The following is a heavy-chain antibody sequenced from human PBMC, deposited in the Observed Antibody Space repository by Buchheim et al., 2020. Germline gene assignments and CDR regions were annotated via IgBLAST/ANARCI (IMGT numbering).Heavy chain of an antibody. V-gene: IGHV3-30*18. D-gene: IGHD6-13*01. CDR2: ISYDGSNK. CDR3: AKARRAAGYYYYGMDV. Sequence: QVQLVESGGGVVQPGRSLRLSCAASGFTFSSYGMHWVRQAPGKGLEWVAVISYDGSNKYYADSVKGRFTISRDNSKNTLYLQMNSLRAEDTAVYYCAKARRAAGYYYYGMDVCGQGTT. J-gene: IGHJ6*02. CDR1: GFTFSSYG.